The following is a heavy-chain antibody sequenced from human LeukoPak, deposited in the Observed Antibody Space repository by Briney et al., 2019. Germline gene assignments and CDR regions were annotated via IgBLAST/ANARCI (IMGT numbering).Heavy chain of an antibody. CDR1: GYTFTGYY. D-gene: IGHD2-8*01. V-gene: IGHV1-2*02. Sequence: GASVKVSCKASGYTFTGYYMHWVRQAPGQGLEWMGWINPNSGGTNSAQKLQGRVTMTRDTSISTAYMELSRLRSDDTAVCYCAKFEESSHERDCTNGVCYSHLSHHGMDVWGQGTTITVSS. CDR2: INPNSGGT. CDR3: AKFEESSHERDCTNGVCYSHLSHHGMDV. J-gene: IGHJ6*02.